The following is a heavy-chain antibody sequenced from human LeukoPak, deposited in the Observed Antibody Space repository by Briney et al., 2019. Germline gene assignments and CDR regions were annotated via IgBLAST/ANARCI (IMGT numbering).Heavy chain of an antibody. D-gene: IGHD3-3*01. CDR3: ASRPYDFWSGYWDYFDY. CDR1: GGSLSPFY. Sequence: SETLXLTCSVSGGSLSPFYWSWIRQTPEKGLEWVGYIYYSGSTSNTNYNPSLKSRVTISVDTSKNQFSLKLSSVTAADTAVYYCASRPYDFWSGYWDYFDYWGQGTLVTVSS. V-gene: IGHV4-59*08. J-gene: IGHJ4*02. CDR2: IYYSGSTSNT.